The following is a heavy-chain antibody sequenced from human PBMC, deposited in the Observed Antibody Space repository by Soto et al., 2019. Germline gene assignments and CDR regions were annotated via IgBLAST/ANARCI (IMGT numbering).Heavy chain of an antibody. CDR3: ARTSGDYGLSKYFQH. D-gene: IGHD4-17*01. CDR2: IYYSGTT. CDR1: GGSISSGDYY. J-gene: IGHJ1*01. Sequence: QVQLQESGPGLVEPSQTLSLICTVSGGSISSGDYYCSWIRQLPGKGLEWIGYIYYSGTTFHNPSLKSRVSISVDTSKNLFSLKLSSMTAADTAMYYCARTSGDYGLSKYFQHWGQGTLVTVSS. V-gene: IGHV4-31*03.